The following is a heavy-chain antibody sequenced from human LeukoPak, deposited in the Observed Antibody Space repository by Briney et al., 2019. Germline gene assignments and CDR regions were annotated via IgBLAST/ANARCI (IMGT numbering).Heavy chain of an antibody. V-gene: IGHV4-39*07. CDR2: LYYSGST. Sequence: SETLSLTCTVSGGSISSSSYYWGWIRQPPGKGLEWIGTLYYSGSTYYNPSLKSRVTISVDTSKNQFSLKLSSVTAADTAVYYCARDGIAVAGTFDYWGQGTLVTVSS. CDR3: ARDGIAVAGTFDY. D-gene: IGHD6-19*01. J-gene: IGHJ4*02. CDR1: GGSISSSSYY.